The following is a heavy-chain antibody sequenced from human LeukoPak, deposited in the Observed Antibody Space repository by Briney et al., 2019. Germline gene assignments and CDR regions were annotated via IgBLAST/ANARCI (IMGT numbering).Heavy chain of an antibody. D-gene: IGHD7-27*01. J-gene: IGHJ6*03. V-gene: IGHV1-18*01. CDR3: ARPTGDFPYYYYYMDV. CDR2: LSAYNGNT. CDR1: GYNFTSLG. Sequence: ASAKVSCKAPGYNFTSLGISWVRQAPGQGLEWMGWLSAYNGNTNYAQKLQGRVNMTTDPSTSTAYMELRSLRSDDTAVYYCARPTGDFPYYYYYMDVWGKGTTVTVSS.